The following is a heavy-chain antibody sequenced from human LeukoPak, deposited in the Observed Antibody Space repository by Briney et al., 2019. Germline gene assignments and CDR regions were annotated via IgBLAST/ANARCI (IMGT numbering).Heavy chain of an antibody. CDR1: GFTFSSYA. D-gene: IGHD7-27*01. J-gene: IGHJ4*02. CDR3: AKEAGHWDFDY. CDR2: VSANGVGT. Sequence: GGSLRLSCAASGFTFSSYAMSWLRQALGKGLEWVSTVSANGVGTYYTDSVKGRFTTSRDNSKNTLYLQMNSLRAEDTAVYHCAKEAGHWDFDYWGQGTLVTVSS. V-gene: IGHV3-23*01.